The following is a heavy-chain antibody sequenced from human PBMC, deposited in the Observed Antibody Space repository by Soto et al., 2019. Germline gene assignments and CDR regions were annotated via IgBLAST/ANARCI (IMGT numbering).Heavy chain of an antibody. J-gene: IGHJ4*02. CDR3: ARAPPGGYYYDTAPDY. CDR2: IYYSGST. CDR1: GGSISSYY. V-gene: IGHV4-59*01. D-gene: IGHD3-22*01. Sequence: GKTSETLSLTCTVSGGSISSYYWSWIRQPPGKGLEWIGYIYYSGSTNYNPSLKSRVTISVDTSKNQFSLKLSSVTAADTAVYYCARAPPGGYYYDTAPDYWGQGTPVTV.